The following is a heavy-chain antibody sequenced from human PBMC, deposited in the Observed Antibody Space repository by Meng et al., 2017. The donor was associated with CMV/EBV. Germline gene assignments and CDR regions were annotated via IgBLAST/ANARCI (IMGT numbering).Heavy chain of an antibody. V-gene: IGHV3-30*04. J-gene: IGHJ6*02. CDR3: ARVLQVVVAATKGGMDV. D-gene: IGHD2-15*01. Sequence: RGSLRLSCAASGFTFSSYAMHWVRQAPGKGLEWVAVISYDGSNKYYADSVKGRFTISRDNSKNTLYLQMNSLRAEDTAVYYCARVLQVVVAATKGGMDVWGQGTTVTVSS. CDR1: GFTFSSYA. CDR2: ISYDGSNK.